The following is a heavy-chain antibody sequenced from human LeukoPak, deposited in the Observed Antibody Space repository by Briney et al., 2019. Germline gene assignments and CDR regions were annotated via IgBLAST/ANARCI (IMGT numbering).Heavy chain of an antibody. CDR2: MNPNNGNT. V-gene: IGHV1-8*01. CDR1: GYTFTNYD. CDR3: ARGPTYDLWSGDSYSYYYMDV. D-gene: IGHD3-3*01. J-gene: IGHJ6*03. Sequence: ASVKVSCKASGYTFTNYDTNWVRQATGQGLEWMGWMNPNNGNTGSAQKFQGRVMMTRDISISTAYMELSILRSEDTAVYYCARGPTYDLWSGDSYSYYYMDVWGKGTTVTVSS.